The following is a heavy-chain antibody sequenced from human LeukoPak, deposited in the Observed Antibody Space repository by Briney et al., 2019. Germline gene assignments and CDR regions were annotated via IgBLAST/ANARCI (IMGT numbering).Heavy chain of an antibody. J-gene: IGHJ6*02. CDR3: ASRSGTGYYYYGMDV. CDR2: IYYSGST. Sequence: SETLSLTCTVSGGSLSRYDWSWIPQPPGKGLEWIGYIYYSGSTKHNPSLKSRVTISVDTSKNQFSLKLSSVTAADTAVYYCASRSGTGYYYYGMDVWGQGTTVTVSS. D-gene: IGHD1-14*01. CDR1: GGSLSRYD. V-gene: IGHV4-59*01.